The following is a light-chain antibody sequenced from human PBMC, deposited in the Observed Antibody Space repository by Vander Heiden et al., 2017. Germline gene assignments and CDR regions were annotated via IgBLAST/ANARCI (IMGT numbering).Light chain of an antibody. CDR2: QDG. CDR1: KLGDKY. J-gene: IGLJ1*01. V-gene: IGLV3-1*01. Sequence: SYALTQPPSVSVSPGQTASITCSGDKLGDKYACWYQQKPGQSPILLIYQDGKRPSGIPERFSGSNSGNTATLTISGTQAMDEAAYFCQTWDSSTAVFGTGTKVTVL. CDR3: QTWDSSTAV.